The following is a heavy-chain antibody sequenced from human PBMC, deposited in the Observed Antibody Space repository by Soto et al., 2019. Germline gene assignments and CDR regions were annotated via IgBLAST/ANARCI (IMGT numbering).Heavy chain of an antibody. V-gene: IGHV3-9*01. CDR3: AKDDSSGWHRADDALDI. CDR1: GFTFDDYA. D-gene: IGHD6-19*01. J-gene: IGHJ3*02. CDR2: ISWNSGSI. Sequence: PGGSLRLSCAASGFTFDDYAMHWVRQAPGKGLEWVSGISWNSGSIGYADSVKGRFTISRDNAESSLYLQMNSLRPDDTAFYYCAKDDSSGWHRADDALDIWGQGT.